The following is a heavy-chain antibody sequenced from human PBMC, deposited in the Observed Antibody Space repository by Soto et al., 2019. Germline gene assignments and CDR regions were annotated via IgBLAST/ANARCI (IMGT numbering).Heavy chain of an antibody. CDR2: INHSGST. CDR3: ARGRGIAAARGWFDP. J-gene: IGHJ5*02. D-gene: IGHD6-13*01. CDR1: GGSFSGYY. V-gene: IGHV4-34*01. Sequence: SETLSLTCAVYGGSFSGYYWSWIRQPPGKGLEWIGEINHSGSTNYNPSLKSRVTISVDTSKNQFSLKLSSVTAADTAVYYCARGRGIAAARGWFDPWGQGTLVT.